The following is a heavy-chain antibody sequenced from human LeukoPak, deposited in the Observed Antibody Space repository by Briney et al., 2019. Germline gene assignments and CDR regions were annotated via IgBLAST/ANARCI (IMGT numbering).Heavy chain of an antibody. CDR1: GFTFASYS. Sequence: GGSLRLSCAASGFTFASYSMNWVRQAPGKGLEWVSSISGDSTYIYNAGSVKGRFTISRDNAQASLCLQMISLRADDTAVYYCARVSGRLERQSDLDYWGQGTLVIVSS. D-gene: IGHD1-1*01. CDR2: ISGDSTYI. V-gene: IGHV3-21*01. CDR3: ARVSGRLERQSDLDY. J-gene: IGHJ4*02.